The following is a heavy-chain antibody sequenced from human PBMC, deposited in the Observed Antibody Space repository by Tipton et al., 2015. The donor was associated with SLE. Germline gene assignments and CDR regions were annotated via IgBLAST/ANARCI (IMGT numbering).Heavy chain of an antibody. CDR3: ARESFTNDFYFFMDV. J-gene: IGHJ6*03. CDR2: IQGRENT. V-gene: IGHV4-59*02. Sequence: LRLSCTVSGVSVTNYYWSWIRQPPGKRLECIGFIQGRENTNYNPSLESRVTISVDTSKNQFSLQLTSVTAADTAIYYCARESFTNDFYFFMDVWCKFSSVTVSS. CDR1: GVSVTNYY.